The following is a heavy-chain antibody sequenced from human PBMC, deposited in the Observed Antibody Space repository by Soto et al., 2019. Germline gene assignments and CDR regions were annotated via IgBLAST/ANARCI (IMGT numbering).Heavy chain of an antibody. CDR3: ARVSTYWNFDY. V-gene: IGHV1-46*01. D-gene: IGHD2-2*01. CDR1: GYTFTTYY. Sequence: ASVKVSCKAFGYTFTTYYIHWVRQAPGQGLEWMGMINPSDGSTGYGQKLQGRVTVTRDTSTSTVYMEVSSLRSDDTAVYYCARVSTYWNFDYWGQGTLVTVSS. CDR2: INPSDGST. J-gene: IGHJ4*02.